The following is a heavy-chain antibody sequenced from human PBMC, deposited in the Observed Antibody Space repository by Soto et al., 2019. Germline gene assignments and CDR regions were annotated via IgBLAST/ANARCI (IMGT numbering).Heavy chain of an antibody. D-gene: IGHD6-19*01. Sequence: PSETLSLTCTVSGDSISSINNYWSWIRQPPGEGLEWVGFISYSGTTSYSPSLKSRVAISLDTSKNQFSLSLNFVTAADTAVYYCARSGGGAGFFSLPHYFDYWGQGTLVTVSS. CDR2: ISYSGTT. V-gene: IGHV4-30-4*01. CDR1: GDSISSINNY. J-gene: IGHJ4*02. CDR3: ARSGGGAGFFSLPHYFDY.